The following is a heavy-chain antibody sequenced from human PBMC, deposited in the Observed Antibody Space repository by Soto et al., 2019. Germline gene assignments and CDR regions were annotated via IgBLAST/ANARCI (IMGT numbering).Heavy chain of an antibody. CDR1: GFTVSNNY. J-gene: IGHJ4*02. CDR2: IYSDGTT. CDR3: ARFDVMYGLDY. Sequence: GGSLRLSCAASGFTVSNNYMSWVRQAPGKGLEWVSVIYSDGTTYYADSVKGRFTISRHNSQSTLYLQMNSLRPEDTAVYYCARFDVMYGLDYWGQGTLVTVSS. D-gene: IGHD2-8*01. V-gene: IGHV3-53*04.